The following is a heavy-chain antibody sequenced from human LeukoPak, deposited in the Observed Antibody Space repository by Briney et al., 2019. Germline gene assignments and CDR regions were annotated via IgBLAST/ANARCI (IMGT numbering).Heavy chain of an antibody. D-gene: IGHD6-13*01. CDR3: ARWPQQIAAGQQSDY. Sequence: PGGSLRLSCAASGFTFSSYSMNWARQAPGKGLEWVSSISSSSSYIYYADSVKGRFTISRDNAKNSLYLQMNSLRAEDTAVYYCARWPQQIAAGQQSDYWGQGTLVTVSS. CDR2: ISSSSSYI. J-gene: IGHJ4*02. CDR1: GFTFSSYS. V-gene: IGHV3-21*01.